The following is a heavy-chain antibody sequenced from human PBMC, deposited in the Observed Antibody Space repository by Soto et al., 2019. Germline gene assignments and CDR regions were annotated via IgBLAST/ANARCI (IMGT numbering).Heavy chain of an antibody. D-gene: IGHD6-6*01. V-gene: IGHV4-39*01. Sequence: SETLSLTCTVSGGSISSSSYYWGWIRQPPGKGLEWIGSIYYSGSTYYNPSLKSRVTISVDTSKNQFSLKLSSVTAADTAVYYCARTNSSSREIDYWGQGTLVTVSS. J-gene: IGHJ4*02. CDR3: ARTNSSSREIDY. CDR1: GGSISSSSYY. CDR2: IYYSGST.